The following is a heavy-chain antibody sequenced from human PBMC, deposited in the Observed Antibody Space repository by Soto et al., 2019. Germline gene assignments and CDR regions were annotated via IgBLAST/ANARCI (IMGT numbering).Heavy chain of an antibody. Sequence: ASVKVSCKASGYTFNTYGITWVRQAPGQGLEWMGWINPYNGNTKFAQKLQDRVTMTTATSTSTAYMELASLRSDDTAVYYCARGCIAVTTHLCSWGKGTLVTVSS. D-gene: IGHD4-17*01. V-gene: IGHV1-18*01. CDR1: GYTFNTYG. J-gene: IGHJ5*02. CDR3: ARGCIAVTTHLCS. CDR2: INPYNGNT.